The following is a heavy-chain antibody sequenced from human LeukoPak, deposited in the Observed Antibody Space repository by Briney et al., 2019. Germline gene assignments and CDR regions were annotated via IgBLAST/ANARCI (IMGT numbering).Heavy chain of an antibody. CDR1: GGSFSGYY. Sequence: PSETLSLTCAVYGGSFSGYYWSWIRQPPGKGLEWIGEINHSGSTNYNPSLKSRVTISVDTSKNQFSLKLSSVTAAGTAVYYCARVHGAHRTRYYYYGMDVWGQGTTVTVSS. CDR3: ARVHGAHRTRYYYYGMDV. V-gene: IGHV4-34*01. J-gene: IGHJ6*02. D-gene: IGHD1-26*01. CDR2: INHSGST.